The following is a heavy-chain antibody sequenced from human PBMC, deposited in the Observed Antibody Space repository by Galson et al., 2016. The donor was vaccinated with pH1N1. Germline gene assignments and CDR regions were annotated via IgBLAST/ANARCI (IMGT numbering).Heavy chain of an antibody. CDR2: IEWDDDK. V-gene: IGHV2-70*04. CDR3: GRNPAFVGGAIDV. CDR1: GFSLTTSGMR. D-gene: IGHD2-15*01. Sequence: PALVKPTQTLTLTCTFSGFSLTTSGMRVSWIRQPPGKALEWLARIEWDDDKFYSTSLKTRLTISKDTSENQVVLTMTNMDPVDTATYYCGRNPAFVGGAIDVWGQGTMVTVSS. J-gene: IGHJ3*01.